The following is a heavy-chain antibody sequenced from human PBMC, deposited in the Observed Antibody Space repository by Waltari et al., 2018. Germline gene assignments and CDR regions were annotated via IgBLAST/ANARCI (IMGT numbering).Heavy chain of an antibody. CDR1: GFTFSSYW. Sequence: EVQLVESGGGLVQPGGSLRLSCAASGFTFSSYWMSWVRQAPGKGLEWVANIKQDGSEKYYVDSVKGRFTISRDNAKNSLYLQMNSLRAEDTAVYYCARGAYGWINPDWYFDLWGRGTLVTVSS. D-gene: IGHD6-19*01. CDR2: IKQDGSEK. J-gene: IGHJ2*01. V-gene: IGHV3-7*01. CDR3: ARGAYGWINPDWYFDL.